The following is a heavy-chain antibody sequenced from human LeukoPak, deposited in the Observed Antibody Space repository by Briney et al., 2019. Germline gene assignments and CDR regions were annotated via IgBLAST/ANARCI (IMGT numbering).Heavy chain of an antibody. CDR2: IYYSGST. CDR3: ARLSSYDFWSGYSPHYYYDMDV. J-gene: IGHJ6*02. V-gene: IGHV4-59*08. D-gene: IGHD3-3*01. Sequence: SETLSLTCAVYGGSFSGYYWSWIRQPPGKGLEWIGYIYYSGSTNYNPSLKSRVTISVDTSKNQFSLKLSSVTAADTAVYYCARLSSYDFWSGYSPHYYYDMDVWGQGTTVTVSS. CDR1: GGSFSGYY.